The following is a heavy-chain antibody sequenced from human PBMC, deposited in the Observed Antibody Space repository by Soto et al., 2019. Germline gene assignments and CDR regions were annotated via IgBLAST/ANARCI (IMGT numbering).Heavy chain of an antibody. Sequence: GASVKVSCKASGGTLSSYAISWVRQAPGQGLEWMGGIIPIFGTANYAQKFQGRVTITADKSTSTAYMELSSLRSEDTAVYYCARAGGSSWSFDYWGQGTLVTVSS. CDR3: ARAGGSSWSFDY. D-gene: IGHD6-13*01. V-gene: IGHV1-69*06. CDR2: IIPIFGTA. J-gene: IGHJ4*02. CDR1: GGTLSSYA.